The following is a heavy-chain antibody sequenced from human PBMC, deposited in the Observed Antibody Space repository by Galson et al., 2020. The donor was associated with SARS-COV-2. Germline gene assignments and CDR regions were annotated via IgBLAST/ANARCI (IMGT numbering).Heavy chain of an antibody. J-gene: IGHJ6*02. D-gene: IGHD2-2*01. Sequence: SETLSLTCTVSGGSISSSSYYWGWIRQPPGKGLEWIGSIYYSGSTYYNPSLKSRVTISVDTSKNQFSLKLSSVTAADTAVYYCATVGEYQLLSWSYYGMDVWGQGTTVTVSS. CDR1: GGSISSSSYY. CDR3: ATVGEYQLLSWSYYGMDV. CDR2: IYYSGST. V-gene: IGHV4-39*07.